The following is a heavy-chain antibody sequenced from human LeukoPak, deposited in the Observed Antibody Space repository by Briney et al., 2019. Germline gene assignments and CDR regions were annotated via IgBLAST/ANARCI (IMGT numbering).Heavy chain of an antibody. CDR2: IYNSGST. Sequence: PSETLSLTCTVSGGSISSYYWSWIRQPAGKGLEWIGRIYNSGSTNYNPSLKSRVTMSEDTSKNQFSLKLSSVTAADTAVYYCASSSSSHFDYWGQGTLVTVSS. D-gene: IGHD6-6*01. CDR3: ASSSSSHFDY. CDR1: GGSISSYY. V-gene: IGHV4-4*07. J-gene: IGHJ4*02.